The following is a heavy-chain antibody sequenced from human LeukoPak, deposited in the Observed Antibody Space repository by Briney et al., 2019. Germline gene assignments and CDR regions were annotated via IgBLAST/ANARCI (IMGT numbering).Heavy chain of an antibody. CDR1: GFTFSSYG. D-gene: IGHD3-22*01. V-gene: IGHV3-33*01. CDR3: ARDAYRSDSYRHDY. J-gene: IGHJ4*02. CDR2: IWYDGSNK. Sequence: PGRSLRLSCAASGFTFSSYGMHWVRQAPGKGLEWVAVIWYDGSNKYYADSVKGRFTISRDNSKNTLYLQMNSLRAEDTAVYCCARDAYRSDSYRHDYWGQGTLVTVSS.